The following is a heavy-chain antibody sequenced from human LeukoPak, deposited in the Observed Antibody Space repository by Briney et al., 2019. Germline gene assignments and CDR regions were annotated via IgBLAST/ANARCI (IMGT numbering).Heavy chain of an antibody. CDR1: GFIFSDYY. V-gene: IGHV3-11*05. D-gene: IGHD2-15*01. Sequence: PGGSRTLSCAASGFIFSDYYMSWIRQAPGKGLEWLSYISSSSIYTSYADSVKGRFTISRDNAKNSLYLQLNSLRAEDTAVYYCARGSPPDYWGQGTLVTVSS. CDR2: ISSSSIYT. J-gene: IGHJ4*02. CDR3: ARGSPPDY.